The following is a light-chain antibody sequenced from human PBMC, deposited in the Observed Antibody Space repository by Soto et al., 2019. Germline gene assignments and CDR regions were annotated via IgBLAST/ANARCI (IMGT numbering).Light chain of an antibody. J-gene: IGLJ3*02. CDR3: SSYRSSSTWV. CDR2: DVS. CDR1: SSDVGGYNF. V-gene: IGLV2-14*01. Sequence: QSALTQPASVSGSPGQSITISCTGTSSDVGGYNFVSWYQQHPGKAPKLMIYDVSNRPSGVSNRFSGSKSGNTASLTISGLQAEDEADYYCSSYRSSSTWVLGGGTKLTVL.